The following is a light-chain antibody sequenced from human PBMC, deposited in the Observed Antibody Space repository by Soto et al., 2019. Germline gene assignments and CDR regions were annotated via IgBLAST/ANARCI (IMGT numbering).Light chain of an antibody. Sequence: VVLTPSPATLSLSPGERATLSCRTSLSVSVYLDWYQQKPGQPPRLLIYGASSRATGIPDRFSGSGSGTDFTLTISRLEPEDFAVYYCQQYGGSPRTFGQGTKVDIK. CDR2: GAS. CDR3: QQYGGSPRT. CDR1: LSVSVY. J-gene: IGKJ1*01. V-gene: IGKV3-20*01.